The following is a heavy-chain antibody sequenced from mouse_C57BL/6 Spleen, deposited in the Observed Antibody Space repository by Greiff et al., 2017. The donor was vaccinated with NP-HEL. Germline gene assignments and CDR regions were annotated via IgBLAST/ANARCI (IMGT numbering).Heavy chain of an antibody. J-gene: IGHJ4*01. D-gene: IGHD4-1*01. CDR1: GYTFTSYG. V-gene: IGHV1-81*01. Sequence: QVQLQQSGAELARPGASVKLSCKASGYTFTSYGISWVKQRTGQGLEWIGEIYPRSGNTYYNEKFKDKATLTADKSSSTAYMELRSLTSEDSAVYFCARANHNWDRGYCAMDYWGQGTSVTVSS. CDR3: ARANHNWDRGYCAMDY. CDR2: IYPRSGNT.